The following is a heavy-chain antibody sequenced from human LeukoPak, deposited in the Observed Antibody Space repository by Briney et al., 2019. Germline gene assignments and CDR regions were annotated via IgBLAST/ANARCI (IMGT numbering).Heavy chain of an antibody. J-gene: IGHJ4*02. CDR3: ASLYGDYLDY. CDR1: GYSISSGYY. CDR2: IYHSGST. Sequence: SETLSLTCAVSGYSISSGYYWGWIRQPPGKGLEWIGSIYHSGSTHYNPSLKSRVTISVDTSKNQFSLKLSSVTAADTAVYYCASLYGDYLDYWGQGTLVTVSS. V-gene: IGHV4-38-2*01. D-gene: IGHD4-17*01.